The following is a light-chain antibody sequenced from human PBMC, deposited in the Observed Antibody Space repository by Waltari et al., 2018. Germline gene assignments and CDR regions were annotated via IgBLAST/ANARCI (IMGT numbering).Light chain of an antibody. V-gene: IGLV1-40*01. J-gene: IGLJ2*01. CDR1: SPNIGAGYA. CDR2: GNS. Sequence: QSVLTQPPSVSGAPGQRVTISCTGSSPNIGAGYAVFWYQHLPGTAPKLLIFGNSIRPSGVPDRFSGSKSGTSASLAIIGLQAEDEADYYCQSYDSSLSVVFGGGTKVTVL. CDR3: QSYDSSLSVV.